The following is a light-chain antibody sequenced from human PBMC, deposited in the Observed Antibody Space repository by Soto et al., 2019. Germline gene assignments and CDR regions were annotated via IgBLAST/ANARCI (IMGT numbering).Light chain of an antibody. V-gene: IGLV2-14*01. CDR2: NVT. CDR3: SAVRNSTTPWL. Sequence: QSVLTQPASVSGTPGQSVTISCCGTTTDLSGNNYVSWYRQQSGRPPQLIIFNVTKRPSGVSSRFSGSKSGKSASLTITGLLSDDEGDYYCSAVRNSTTPWLFGGGTKLTVL. J-gene: IGLJ3*02. CDR1: TTDLSGNNY.